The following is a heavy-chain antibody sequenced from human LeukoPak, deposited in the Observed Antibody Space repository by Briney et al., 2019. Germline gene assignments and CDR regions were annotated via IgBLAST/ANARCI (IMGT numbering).Heavy chain of an antibody. CDR3: ARSQQLVLRSPLDP. J-gene: IGHJ5*02. CDR1: GYTFTSYG. D-gene: IGHD6-13*01. Sequence: AASVKVSCKASGYTFTSYGISWVRQAPGQGLEWMGWISAYNGNTNYAQKLQGRVTMTTDTSTSTAYMELSSLRSEDTAVYYCARSQQLVLRSPLDPWGQGTLVTVSS. V-gene: IGHV1-18*01. CDR2: ISAYNGNT.